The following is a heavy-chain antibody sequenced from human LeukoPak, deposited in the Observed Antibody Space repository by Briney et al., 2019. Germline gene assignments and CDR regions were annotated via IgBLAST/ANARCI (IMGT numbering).Heavy chain of an antibody. CDR2: IIPIFGTA. CDR3: ARGKNGYSSSWYSPGILYGMDV. D-gene: IGHD6-13*01. J-gene: IGHJ6*02. CDR1: GGTFSSYA. V-gene: IGHV1-69*05. Sequence: SVKVSCKASGGTFSSYAISWVRQAPGQGLGWMGGIIPIFGTANYAQKFQGRVTMTRDTSTSTVYMELSSLRSEDTAVYYCARGKNGYSSSWYSPGILYGMDVWGQGTTVTVSS.